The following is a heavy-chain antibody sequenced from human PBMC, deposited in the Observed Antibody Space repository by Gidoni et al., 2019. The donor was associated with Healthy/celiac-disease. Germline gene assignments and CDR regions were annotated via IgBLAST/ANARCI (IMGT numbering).Heavy chain of an antibody. V-gene: IGHV3-21*01. J-gene: IGHJ4*02. Sequence: EVQLVESGGGLVKPGGSLRLYCAASGFTFSRSSMNWVRQATGKGLECVSSISSSSSYIYYADSVKGRFTISRDNAKNSLYLQMNSLRAEDTAVYYCARDLDYGSSGSHDYWGQGTLVTVSS. CDR1: GFTFSRSS. CDR3: ARDLDYGSSGSHDY. D-gene: IGHD3-22*01. CDR2: ISSSSSYI.